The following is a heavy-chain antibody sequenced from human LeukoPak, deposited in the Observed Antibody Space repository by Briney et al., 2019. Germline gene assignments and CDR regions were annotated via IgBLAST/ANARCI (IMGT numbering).Heavy chain of an antibody. CDR1: GFTFSDYY. CDR2: ISSSSSHT. D-gene: IGHD6-13*01. CDR3: ARLGSIAAAGTPDY. Sequence: GGSLRLPCAASGFTFSDYYMSWFRQAPGKGLEWVSYISSSSSHTTYADSVKGRFTISRDNARNSLSLQVNSLRADDMAVYYCARLGSIAAAGTPDYWGQGTLVTVSS. J-gene: IGHJ4*02. V-gene: IGHV3-11*06.